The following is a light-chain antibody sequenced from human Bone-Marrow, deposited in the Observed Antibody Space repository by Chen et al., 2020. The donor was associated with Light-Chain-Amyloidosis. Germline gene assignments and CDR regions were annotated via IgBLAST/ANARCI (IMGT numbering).Light chain of an antibody. V-gene: IGLV3-25*03. CDR3: QSADSSGTYEVI. CDR2: RDT. J-gene: IGLJ2*01. CDR1: DLPTKY. Sequence: SYALTQPPSVSVSPGHTARLTCSGDDLPTKYAYWYQQNPGQAPVLVIHRDTERPSGISERFSGSSSGTTATLTISGVQAEDEADYHCQSADSSGTYEVIFGGGTKLTV.